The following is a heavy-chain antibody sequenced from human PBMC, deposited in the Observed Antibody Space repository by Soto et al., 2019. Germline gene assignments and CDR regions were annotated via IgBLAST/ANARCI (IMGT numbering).Heavy chain of an antibody. J-gene: IGHJ5*02. CDR1: GGSISSGGYY. Sequence: SETLSLTCTVSGGSISSGGYYWSWIRQHPGKGLEWIGYIYYSGSTYYNPSLKSRVTISVDTSKNQFSLQLSSVTAADTAVYYCARALRIVATIKGLWFDPWGQGTLVTVSS. CDR2: IYYSGST. V-gene: IGHV4-31*03. D-gene: IGHD5-12*01. CDR3: ARALRIVATIKGLWFDP.